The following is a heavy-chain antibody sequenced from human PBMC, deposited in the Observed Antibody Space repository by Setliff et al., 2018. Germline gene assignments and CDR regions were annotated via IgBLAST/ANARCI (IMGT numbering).Heavy chain of an antibody. CDR3: SSYLVS. D-gene: IGHD2-21*01. J-gene: IGHJ4*02. V-gene: IGHV3-33*03. Sequence: PGGSLRLSCAASGFTFSSYGMHWVRQAPGKGLEWVAVIWYDGSQRNYVDAVRGRSTVSRDNARNLLYLQMNSLRVDDTAVYYCSSYLVSWGQGALVTVSS. CDR1: GFTFSSYG. CDR2: IWYDGSQR.